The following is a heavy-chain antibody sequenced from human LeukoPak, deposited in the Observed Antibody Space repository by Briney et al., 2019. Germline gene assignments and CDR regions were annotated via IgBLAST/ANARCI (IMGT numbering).Heavy chain of an antibody. V-gene: IGHV4-39*01. CDR3: ARLKYYYASGTYYFDY. J-gene: IGHJ4*02. D-gene: IGHD3-10*01. Sequence: SETLSLTCTVSGGPISSSSYYWGWIRQPPGKGLEWIGSIYYSGSTYYNPSLKSRVTISVDTSRNQFSLKLRSVTAAGTAVYYCARLKYYYASGTYYFDYWGQGTLVTVSS. CDR2: IYYSGST. CDR1: GGPISSSSYY.